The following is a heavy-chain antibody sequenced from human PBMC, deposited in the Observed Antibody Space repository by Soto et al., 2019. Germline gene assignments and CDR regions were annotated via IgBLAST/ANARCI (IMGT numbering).Heavy chain of an antibody. J-gene: IGHJ6*02. CDR1: GYTFTSYG. D-gene: IGHD2-2*01. V-gene: IGHV1-18*04. CDR2: ISAYNGNT. Sequence: ASVKVSCKASGYTFTSYGISWVRQAPGQGLEWMGWISAYNGNTKYAQKLQGRVTMTTDTSTSTAYMELRSLRSDDTAVYYCARVVPLGYCSSTSCPTGYYYYGMDVWGQGTTVTVSS. CDR3: ARVVPLGYCSSTSCPTGYYYYGMDV.